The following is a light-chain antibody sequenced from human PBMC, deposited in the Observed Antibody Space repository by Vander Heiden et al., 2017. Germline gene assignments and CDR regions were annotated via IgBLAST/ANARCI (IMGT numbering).Light chain of an antibody. J-gene: IGKJ2*01. CDR2: AAS. CDR1: QSISNY. Sequence: DIQMTQSPSSLSASVGDRVTITCRASQSISNYLNWYQQKPGKAPKLLIYAASSLRSGVPSRFSGSGCGRDFTLTISSLQPEDFATYYCQQSYSTPPYTFGQGTKLEIK. CDR3: QQSYSTPPYT. V-gene: IGKV1-39*01.